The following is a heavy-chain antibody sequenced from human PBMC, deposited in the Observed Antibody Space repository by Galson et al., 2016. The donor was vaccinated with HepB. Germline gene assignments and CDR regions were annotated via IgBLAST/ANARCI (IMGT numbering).Heavy chain of an antibody. CDR3: ARTGLRRDGVAVMRYFDY. CDR1: GDSINRSNW. Sequence: LSLTCAVSGDSINRSNWWNWVRQPPGKGLEWIGEIYHSGSTNYKPSLKSRVSISVDKSKNQFSLKLTSVTAADTADYYCARTGLRRDGVAVMRYFDYWGQGTLFTVSS. V-gene: IGHV4-4*02. J-gene: IGHJ4*02. D-gene: IGHD3-22*01. CDR2: IYHSGST.